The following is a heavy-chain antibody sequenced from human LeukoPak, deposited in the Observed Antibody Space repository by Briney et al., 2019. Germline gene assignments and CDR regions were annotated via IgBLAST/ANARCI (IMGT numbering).Heavy chain of an antibody. Sequence: PSETLSLTCTVSGDSISNYYWNWIRQPAGKGLEWIGRMYTSGSTNYNPSLRSQVTMSVDTSKNQFSLKLSSVTAADTAVYYCARPGRSGALDIWGQGTMVTVSS. J-gene: IGHJ3*02. D-gene: IGHD3-10*01. CDR3: ARPGRSGALDI. CDR2: MYTSGST. CDR1: GDSISNYY. V-gene: IGHV4-4*07.